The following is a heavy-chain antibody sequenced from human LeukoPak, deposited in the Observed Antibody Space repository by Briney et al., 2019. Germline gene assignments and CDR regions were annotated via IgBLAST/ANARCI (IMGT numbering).Heavy chain of an antibody. CDR3: ARDVVGSLDY. CDR2: IKGDESAR. CDR1: GFTFSTYW. V-gene: IGHV3-7*01. Sequence: GGSLRLSCAASGFTFSTYWMAWVRQAPGKGLEWVANIKGDESARHQADSVKGRFTISRDNAQSSVYLQMSSLRGEDTGVYYCARDVVGSLDYWGQGTLVTVSS. J-gene: IGHJ4*02. D-gene: IGHD1-26*01.